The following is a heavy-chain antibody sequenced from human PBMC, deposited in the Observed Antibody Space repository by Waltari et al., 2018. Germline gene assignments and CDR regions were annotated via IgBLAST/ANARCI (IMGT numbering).Heavy chain of an antibody. V-gene: IGHV1-24*01. J-gene: IGHJ6*02. CDR3: AIDRXTSFMDV. CDR1: GYTLXDLS. CDR2: FDPEDXET. Sequence: QVQLLQSGAEVKKPXASVKVSCKVXGYTLXDLSMHWVRQVPGKGLEWMGSFDPEDXETIYAHKXQGRXTMXEDASXDXAYMELSXXXSEDXAVYYCAIDRXTSFMDVXGQGTTVTVXS.